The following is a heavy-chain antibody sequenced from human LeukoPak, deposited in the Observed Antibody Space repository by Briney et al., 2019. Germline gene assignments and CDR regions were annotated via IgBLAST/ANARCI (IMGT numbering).Heavy chain of an antibody. J-gene: IGHJ4*02. CDR2: ISGSGGST. CDR3: AKENGYNYYFDY. D-gene: IGHD5-24*01. CDR1: GFTLSTYA. Sequence: TGGSLRLSCAASGFTLSTYAMSWVRQAPGKGLEWVSAISGSGGSTNYADSVKGRSTISRDNSKNTLYPQMNSLRAEDTAVYYCAKENGYNYYFDYWGQGTLVTVSS. V-gene: IGHV3-23*01.